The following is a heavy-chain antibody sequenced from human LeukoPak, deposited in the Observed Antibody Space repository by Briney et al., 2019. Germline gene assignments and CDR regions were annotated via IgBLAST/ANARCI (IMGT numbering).Heavy chain of an antibody. J-gene: IGHJ4*02. Sequence: SETLSLTCAVYGGSFSGYYWSWIRRPPGKGLEWIGEINHSGSTNYNPSLKSRVTISVDTSKNQFSLKLSSVTAADTAVYYCARVKFYYYGSGSCDYWGQGTLVTVSS. D-gene: IGHD3-10*01. V-gene: IGHV4-34*01. CDR2: INHSGST. CDR1: GGSFSGYY. CDR3: ARVKFYYYGSGSCDY.